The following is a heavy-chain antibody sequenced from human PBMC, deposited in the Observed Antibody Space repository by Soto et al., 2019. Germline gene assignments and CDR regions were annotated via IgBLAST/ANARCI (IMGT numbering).Heavy chain of an antibody. J-gene: IGHJ6*02. CDR3: AIGGGSVRGDYYGMDV. Sequence: QVHRRESGQGLGKPSQTLSLPCIVSVGSISSGGNYWGWTRHHPGRGLEWFGYIYYSGSTYYNPSLKSQVTISVDTSKIQFSLKLSSVTAADTAVYYCAIGGGSVRGDYYGMDVWGQGTTVTVSS. D-gene: IGHD3-10*01. V-gene: IGHV4-31*01. CDR1: VGSISSGGNY. CDR2: IYYSGST.